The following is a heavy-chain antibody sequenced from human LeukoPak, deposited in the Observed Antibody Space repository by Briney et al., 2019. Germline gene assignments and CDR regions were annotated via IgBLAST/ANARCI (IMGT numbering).Heavy chain of an antibody. V-gene: IGHV4-61*08. CDR3: ARGRASYYDSSGYQDY. CDR1: GDSISSGVYY. J-gene: IGHJ4*02. D-gene: IGHD3-22*01. CDR2: IYYSGST. Sequence: SETLSLTCTVSGDSISSGVYYWSWIRQPPGKGLEWIGYIYYSGSTNYNPSLKSRVTISVDTSKNQFSLKLSSVTAADTAVYYCARGRASYYDSSGYQDYWGQGTLVTVSS.